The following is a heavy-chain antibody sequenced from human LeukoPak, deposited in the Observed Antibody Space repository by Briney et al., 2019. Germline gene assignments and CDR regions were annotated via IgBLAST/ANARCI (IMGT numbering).Heavy chain of an antibody. CDR1: GFAFANYA. Sequence: GGSLRLSRAASGFAFANYAMAWVRQAPGKGLDWVTGITGNGGTTYYAASVKGRFTISRDNSKNTLYLQMNSLRVEDTAVYYCARGDYSDASDYFPLFDNWGQGTLVTVSS. CDR3: ARGDYSDASDYFPLFDN. CDR2: ITGNGGTT. D-gene: IGHD3-22*01. J-gene: IGHJ4*02. V-gene: IGHV3-23*01.